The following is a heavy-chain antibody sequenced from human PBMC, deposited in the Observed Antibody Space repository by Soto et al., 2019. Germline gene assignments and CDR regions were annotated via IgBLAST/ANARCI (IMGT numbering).Heavy chain of an antibody. CDR2: IWYDGTEK. D-gene: IGHD2-2*01. V-gene: IGHV3-33*01. CDR3: ARDYIVVPHRVIDY. J-gene: IGHJ4*02. Sequence: GGSLRLSCAASAFTFSSYGIHWVRQAPGKGLEWVAVIWYDGTEKYYADSVKGRFTISRDNSKNTLYLQMNSLRAEDTAVYYWARDYIVVPHRVIDYWGQGNLFTV. CDR1: AFTFSSYG.